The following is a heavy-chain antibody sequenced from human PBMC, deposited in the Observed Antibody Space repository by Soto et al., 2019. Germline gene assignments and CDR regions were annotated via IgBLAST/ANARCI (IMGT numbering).Heavy chain of an antibody. D-gene: IGHD1-1*01. J-gene: IGHJ5*02. V-gene: IGHV1-69*13. CDR3: ARDLPGTTKSNWFDP. Sequence: ASVKVSCKASGGTFSSYAISWVRQAPGQGLEWMGGIIPIFGTANYAQKFQGRVTITADESTSTAYMELSSLRSEDTAVYYCARDLPGTTKSNWFDPWGQGTLVTVSS. CDR1: GGTFSSYA. CDR2: IIPIFGTA.